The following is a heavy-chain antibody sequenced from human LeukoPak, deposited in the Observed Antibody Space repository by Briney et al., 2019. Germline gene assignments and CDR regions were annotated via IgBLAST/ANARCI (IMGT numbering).Heavy chain of an antibody. CDR2: MNPNSGAT. Sequence: ASVKDSCKASGYTFSGYYIHWVRQAPGQGLEWMGWMNPNSGATNNAQKFQGRVTLSRDTSTSTAYMELRKLRSDDTAVYYCARSGITTIPNFDYWGQGTLVTVSS. D-gene: IGHD1/OR15-1a*01. V-gene: IGHV1-2*02. CDR3: ARSGITTIPNFDY. J-gene: IGHJ4*02. CDR1: GYTFSGYY.